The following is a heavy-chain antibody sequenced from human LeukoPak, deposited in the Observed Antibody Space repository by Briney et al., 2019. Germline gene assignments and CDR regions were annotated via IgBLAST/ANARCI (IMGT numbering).Heavy chain of an antibody. J-gene: IGHJ5*02. CDR1: GYTLTELS. CDR2: FDPEDGET. Sequence: GASAKVSCKVSGYTLTELSMHWVRQAPGKGLEWMGGFDPEDGETIYAQKFQGRVTMTEDTSTDTAYMELSSLRSEDTAVYYCATGPPALFPASYGAYNWFDPWGQGTLVTVSS. V-gene: IGHV1-24*01. CDR3: ATGPPALFPASYGAYNWFDP. D-gene: IGHD5-18*01.